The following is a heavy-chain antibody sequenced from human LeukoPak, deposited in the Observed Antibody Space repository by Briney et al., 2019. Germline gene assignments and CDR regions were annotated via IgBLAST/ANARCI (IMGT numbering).Heavy chain of an antibody. CDR1: GGSISSYY. CDR2: IYYSGST. CDR3: ARVSYDSSGYYYTIPYYFDY. D-gene: IGHD3-22*01. J-gene: IGHJ4*02. V-gene: IGHV4-59*01. Sequence: SETLSLACTVSGGSISSYYWSWIRQPPGKGLEWIGYIYYSGSTNYNPSLKSRVPISVDTSKNQFSLKLSSVTAADTAVYYCARVSYDSSGYYYTIPYYFDYWGQGTLVTVSS.